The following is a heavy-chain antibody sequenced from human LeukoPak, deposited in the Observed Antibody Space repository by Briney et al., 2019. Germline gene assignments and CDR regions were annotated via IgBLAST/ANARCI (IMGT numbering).Heavy chain of an antibody. Sequence: NPGGSLRLSCAASGFNFGSYAMNWVRQAPGKGLEWVSSISSGSSFIYYADSVKGRFTISRDNAKNSLYLQMNSLRAEDTAVYYCAREGMVTTRTQDYYYYMDVWGKGTTVTVSS. J-gene: IGHJ6*03. D-gene: IGHD4-17*01. CDR2: ISSGSSFI. CDR3: AREGMVTTRTQDYYYYMDV. CDR1: GFNFGSYA. V-gene: IGHV3-21*04.